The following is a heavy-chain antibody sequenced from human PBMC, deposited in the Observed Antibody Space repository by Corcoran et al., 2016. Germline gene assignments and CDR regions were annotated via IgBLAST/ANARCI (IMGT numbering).Heavy chain of an antibody. CDR2: IVVGSGNT. CDR3: AAVTDDSSGYLDAFDI. D-gene: IGHD3-22*01. CDR1: GFTFTSSA. V-gene: IGHV1-58*01. Sequence: QMQLVQSGPEVKKPGTSVKVSCKASGFTFTSSAVQWVRQARGQRLEWRGWIVVGSGNTNYAQKFQERVTITRDMSTSTAYMELSSLRSEDTAVYYCAAVTDDSSGYLDAFDIWGQGTMVTVSS. J-gene: IGHJ3*02.